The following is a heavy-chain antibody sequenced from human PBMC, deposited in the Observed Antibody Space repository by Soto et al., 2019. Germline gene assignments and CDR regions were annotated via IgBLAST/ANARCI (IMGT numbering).Heavy chain of an antibody. CDR1: GYTFTSYA. CDR2: INAGNGNT. Sequence: ASVKVSCKASGYTFTSYAMHWVRQAPGLRLEWMGWINAGNGNTKYSQKFQGRVTITRDTSASTAYMELSSLRSEDTAVYYCARARAAAGRWAYYYFDYWGQGTLVTVSS. CDR3: ARARAAAGRWAYYYFDY. J-gene: IGHJ4*02. V-gene: IGHV1-3*01. D-gene: IGHD6-13*01.